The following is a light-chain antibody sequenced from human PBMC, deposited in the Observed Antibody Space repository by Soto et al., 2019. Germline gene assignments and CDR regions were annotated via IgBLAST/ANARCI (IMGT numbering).Light chain of an antibody. Sequence: QSALTQPRSVSGSPGQSVTISCTGTTSDVGGYNYVSWYQQHPGKAPKLLIFDVTKRPSGAPDRFSGSKSGNTASLTISGLLAEDEAAYYCCSYAGSYNYVFGTGTKVTVL. J-gene: IGLJ1*01. CDR2: DVT. V-gene: IGLV2-11*01. CDR1: TSDVGGYNY. CDR3: CSYAGSYNYV.